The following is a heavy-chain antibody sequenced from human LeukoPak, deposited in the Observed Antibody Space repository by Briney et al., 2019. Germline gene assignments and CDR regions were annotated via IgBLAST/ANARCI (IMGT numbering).Heavy chain of an antibody. D-gene: IGHD2-15*01. CDR2: ISGSGGST. CDR3: AKKRCSGGSCQDDY. J-gene: IGHJ4*02. V-gene: IGHV3-23*01. Sequence: GGSLRLSCAASGFTFSSYAMSWVCQAPGKGLEWVSAISGSGGSTYYADSVKGRFTISRDNSKNTLYLQMNSLRAEDTAVYYCAKKRCSGGSCQDDYWGQGTLVTVSS. CDR1: GFTFSSYA.